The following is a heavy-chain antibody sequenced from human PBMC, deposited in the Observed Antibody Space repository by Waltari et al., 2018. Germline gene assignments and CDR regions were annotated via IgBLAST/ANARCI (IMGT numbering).Heavy chain of an antibody. CDR3: VRDQWFAFDI. Sequence: EVQLVESGGGLVQPGGSLRLSCAASGFTLSNYWMSWVRQAPGKGPEWVANIMADGREEYYVDSVRGRFTISRDNAKNSLYLQMNSRRPEDTAVYYCVRDQWFAFDIWGQGTMVTVSS. V-gene: IGHV3-7*01. D-gene: IGHD3-22*01. CDR2: IMADGREE. J-gene: IGHJ3*02. CDR1: GFTLSNYW.